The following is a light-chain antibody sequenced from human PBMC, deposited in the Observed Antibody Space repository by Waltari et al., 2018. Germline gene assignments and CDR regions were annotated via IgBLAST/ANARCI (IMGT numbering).Light chain of an antibody. J-gene: IGKJ1*01. CDR1: QGIGSY. CDR2: AAS. CDR3: QQPYFYPRT. Sequence: DIQLTQSPSFLSASVGDRVTITCRASQGIGSYLAWCQQKPGSAPQFLIYAASTLRRGVPARFSGSGSGTEFTLTITNLQPEDFATYYCQQPYFYPRTFGQGTKV. V-gene: IGKV1-9*01.